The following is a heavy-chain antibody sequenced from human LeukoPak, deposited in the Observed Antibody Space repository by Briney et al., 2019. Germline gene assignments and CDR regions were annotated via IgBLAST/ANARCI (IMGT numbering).Heavy chain of an antibody. CDR1: GGSISSYY. V-gene: IGHV4-59*01. J-gene: IGHJ3*02. Sequence: SETLSLTCTVSGGSISSYYWSWIRQPPGKGLEWLGYIYYSGSTNYNPSLKSRVTISVDTSKNQFSLKLSSVTAADTAVYYCARDPNTLSTEYYDSSGYGFFDIWGQGTMVTVSS. CDR3: ARDPNTLSTEYYDSSGYGFFDI. CDR2: IYYSGST. D-gene: IGHD3-22*01.